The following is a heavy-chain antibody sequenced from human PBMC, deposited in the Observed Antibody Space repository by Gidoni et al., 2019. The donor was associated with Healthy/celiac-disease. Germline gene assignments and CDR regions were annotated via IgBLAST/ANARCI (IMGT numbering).Heavy chain of an antibody. V-gene: IGHV1-46*01. D-gene: IGHD4-4*01. Sequence: QLVQSGAWLQKPGASVKVSRKASVYTVSIYYMPWVRQAPGQGLEWMGRSNPSGGSTRYEQKFQGRVTMTRDTSTSTVYMELSSLRTEDTAVYYCARVNDFGVTTDPYLDYWGQGTLVTVSS. CDR2: SNPSGGST. CDR3: ARVNDFGVTTDPYLDY. J-gene: IGHJ4*01. CDR1: VYTVSIYY.